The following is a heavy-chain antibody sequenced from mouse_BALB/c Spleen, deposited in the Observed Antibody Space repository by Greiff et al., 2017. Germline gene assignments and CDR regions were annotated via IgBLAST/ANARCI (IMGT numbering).Heavy chain of an antibody. Sequence: EVKVEESGGGLVQPGGSMKLSCVASGFTFSNYWMNWVRQSPEKGLEWVAEIRLKSNNYATPYAESVKGRFTISRDDSKSSVYLQMNNLRAEDTGIYYCTGPYYRYVPYAMDYWGQGTSVTVSA. CDR2: IRLKSNNYAT. J-gene: IGHJ4*01. CDR3: TGPYYRYVPYAMDY. D-gene: IGHD2-14*01. V-gene: IGHV6-6*02. CDR1: GFTFSNYW.